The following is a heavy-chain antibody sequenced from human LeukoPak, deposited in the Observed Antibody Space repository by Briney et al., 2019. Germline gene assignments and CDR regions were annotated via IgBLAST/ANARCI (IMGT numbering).Heavy chain of an antibody. Sequence: SETLSLTCAVYGGSFSGYYWSWIRQPPGKGLEWIGEINHSGSTNYNPSLKSRVTISVDTSKNQFSLKLSSVTAADTAVYYCARVSWSSSRYFDYWGQGTLVTVSS. D-gene: IGHD6-13*01. CDR3: ARVSWSSSRYFDY. V-gene: IGHV4-34*01. CDR1: GGSFSGYY. CDR2: INHSGST. J-gene: IGHJ4*02.